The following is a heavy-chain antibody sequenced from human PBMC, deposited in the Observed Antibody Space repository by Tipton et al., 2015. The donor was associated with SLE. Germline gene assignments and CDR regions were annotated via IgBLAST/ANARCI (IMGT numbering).Heavy chain of an antibody. D-gene: IGHD7-27*01. CDR1: GGSFSGYY. V-gene: IGHV4-34*01. CDR2: INHSGST. Sequence: TLSLTCAVYGGSFSGYYWSWIRQPPGKGLEWIGEINHSGSTNYNPSLKSRVTISVDTSKNQFSLKLRSATAADTAVYYCASQTGDLVNYWGQGILVTVSS. CDR3: ASQTGDLVNY. J-gene: IGHJ4*02.